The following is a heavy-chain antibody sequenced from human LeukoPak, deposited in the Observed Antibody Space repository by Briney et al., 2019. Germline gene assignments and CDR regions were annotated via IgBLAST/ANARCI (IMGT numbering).Heavy chain of an antibody. V-gene: IGHV3-7*01. CDR1: GFTFSNYW. J-gene: IGHJ4*02. D-gene: IGHD1-14*01. CDR2: MKKDGSDK. CDR3: ATDPAGIGSESY. Sequence: PGGSLRLSCVASGFTFSNYWMSWVRQAPGKWLEWVANMKKDGSDKYYVDSVKGRFTISRDNAKNSVYLQMNSLRAEDTAVYYCATDPAGIGSESYWGQGTLVTVSS.